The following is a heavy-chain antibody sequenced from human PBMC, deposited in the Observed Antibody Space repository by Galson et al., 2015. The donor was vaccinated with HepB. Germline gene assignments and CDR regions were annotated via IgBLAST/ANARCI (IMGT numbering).Heavy chain of an antibody. J-gene: IGHJ5*02. Sequence: SLRLSCAASGFTFSSYGMHWVRQAPGKGLEWVAVIWYDGSNKYYADSVKGRFTISRDNSKNTLYLQMNSLRAEDTAVYYCARGPRAAPYWFDPWGQGTLVTVSS. CDR1: GFTFSSYG. V-gene: IGHV3-33*01. CDR2: IWYDGSNK. CDR3: ARGPRAAPYWFDP. D-gene: IGHD2-15*01.